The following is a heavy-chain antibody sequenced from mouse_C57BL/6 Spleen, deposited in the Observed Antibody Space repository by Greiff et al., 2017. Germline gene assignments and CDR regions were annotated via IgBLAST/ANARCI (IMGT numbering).Heavy chain of an antibody. CDR1: GFTFSNYW. CDR2: IRLKSDNYAT. CDR3: TRHYGSSYVGYFDV. D-gene: IGHD1-1*01. V-gene: IGHV6-3*01. Sequence: EVKVVESGGGLVQPGGSMKLSCVASGFTFSNYWMNWVRQSPEKGLEWVAQIRLKSDNYATHYAESVKGRFTISRDDSKSRVYLQMNNLRADDTGIYYCTRHYGSSYVGYFDVWGTGTTVTVSS. J-gene: IGHJ1*03.